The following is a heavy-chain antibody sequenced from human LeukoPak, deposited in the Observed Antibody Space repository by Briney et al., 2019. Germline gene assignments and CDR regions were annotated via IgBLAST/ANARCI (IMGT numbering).Heavy chain of an antibody. V-gene: IGHV3-7*01. CDR2: INQGGNEK. J-gene: IGHJ6*03. CDR3: ARGRFYYDTSGSYSYNYHMHV. D-gene: IGHD3-22*01. CDR1: GLTFSSYW. Sequence: GGSLRLSCAASGLTFSSYWMSWVRQAPGRGLEWVANINQGGNEKYYVDSVKGRFTISRDNAKNSQYLQMNSPRVEDTAVYYCARGRFYYDTSGSYSYNYHMHVWGKGTTVTVSS.